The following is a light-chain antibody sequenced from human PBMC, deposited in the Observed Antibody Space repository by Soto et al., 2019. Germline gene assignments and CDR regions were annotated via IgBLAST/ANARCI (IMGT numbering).Light chain of an antibody. V-gene: IGKV1-39*01. CDR2: AAS. Sequence: DIQMTQSPSSLSASVGYRGTITFRASQSISSYLNWYQQKPGKAPKLLIYAASSLQSGVPSRFSGSGSGTDFTLTISSLQPEDFATYYCQQSYSTPGTFGQGTKVDIK. J-gene: IGKJ1*01. CDR1: QSISSY. CDR3: QQSYSTPGT.